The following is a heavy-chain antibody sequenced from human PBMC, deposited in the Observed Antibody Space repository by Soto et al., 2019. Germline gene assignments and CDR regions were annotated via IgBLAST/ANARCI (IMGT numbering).Heavy chain of an antibody. D-gene: IGHD5-12*01. Sequence: SVKVSRKASGGTLSSYTISWVRQGPGPRLEWMGRIIPILGIANYAQKFQGRVTITADKSTSTAYMELSSLRSEDTAVYYCARDPGIVATSDYYYYYGMDVWGQGTTVTVSS. CDR3: ARDPGIVATSDYYYYYGMDV. J-gene: IGHJ6*02. CDR1: GGTLSSYT. CDR2: IIPILGIA. V-gene: IGHV1-69*04.